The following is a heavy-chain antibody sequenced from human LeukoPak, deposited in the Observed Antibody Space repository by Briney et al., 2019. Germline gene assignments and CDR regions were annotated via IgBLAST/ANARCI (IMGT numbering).Heavy chain of an antibody. Sequence: GGSLRLSCAASGFTFSDYYMSRIRQAPGKGLEWVSYISSSGSTIYYADSVKGRFTISRDNAKNSLYLQMNSLRAEDTAVYYCARVFKRIDAFDIWGQGTMVTVSS. V-gene: IGHV3-11*01. CDR3: ARVFKRIDAFDI. CDR1: GFTFSDYY. CDR2: ISSSGSTI. J-gene: IGHJ3*02.